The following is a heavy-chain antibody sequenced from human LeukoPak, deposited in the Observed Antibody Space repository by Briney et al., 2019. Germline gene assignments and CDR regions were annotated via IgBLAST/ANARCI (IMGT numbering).Heavy chain of an antibody. J-gene: IGHJ4*02. D-gene: IGHD3-10*01. CDR1: GGSISSSSYY. CDR3: ARDLGSDYYGSGSYFDY. CDR2: IYYSGST. Sequence: SETLSLTCTVSGGSISSSSYYWGWIRQPPGKGLEWIGSIYYSGSTYYNPSLKSRVTISVDTSKNQFSLKLSSVTAADTAVYYCARDLGSDYYGSGSYFDYWGQGTLVTVSS. V-gene: IGHV4-39*07.